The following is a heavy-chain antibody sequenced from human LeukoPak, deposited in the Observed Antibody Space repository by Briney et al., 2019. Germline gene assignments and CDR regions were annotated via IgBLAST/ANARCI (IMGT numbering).Heavy chain of an antibody. Sequence: ASVKVSCKASGYTFTSYGISWVRQAPGQGLEWMGWISAYNGNTIYAQKLQGRVTMTTDTSTSTAYMELRSLRSDDTAVYYCAKEVGPQDAFDIWGQGTMVTVSS. V-gene: IGHV1-18*01. D-gene: IGHD1-26*01. CDR3: AKEVGPQDAFDI. J-gene: IGHJ3*02. CDR1: GYTFTSYG. CDR2: ISAYNGNT.